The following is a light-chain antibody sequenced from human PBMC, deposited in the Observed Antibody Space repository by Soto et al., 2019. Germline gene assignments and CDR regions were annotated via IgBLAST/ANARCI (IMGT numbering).Light chain of an antibody. CDR3: QQYKSYPWA. CDR2: KAS. J-gene: IGKJ1*01. V-gene: IGKV1-5*03. CDR1: QSLYDW. Sequence: DIQMTQSPSTLSASVGDRVSITCRASQSLYDWLAWYQQKPGKAPKLLIYKASGLESGVSSRFSGCGSGTEFTLTISSLQPDDFATYYCQQYKSYPWAFGQGTKVEIK.